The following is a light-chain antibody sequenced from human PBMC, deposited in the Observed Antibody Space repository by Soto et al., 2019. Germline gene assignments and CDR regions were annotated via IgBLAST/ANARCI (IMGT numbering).Light chain of an antibody. CDR2: QTS. CDR1: QYINTR. J-gene: IGKJ1*01. CDR3: HQRQSWPRT. Sequence: EIVLTQSPATLCSFRGYRVTLSCSASQYINTRLAWYQHRPGQAPRLLIYQTSIRAAGIPARFSASGSGTDFTLTISDVQPEDFALYYCHQRQSWPRTFGQGTKV. V-gene: IGKV3-11*01.